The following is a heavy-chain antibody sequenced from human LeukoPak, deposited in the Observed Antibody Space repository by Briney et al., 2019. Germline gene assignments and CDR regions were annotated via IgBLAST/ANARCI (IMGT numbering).Heavy chain of an antibody. D-gene: IGHD1-26*01. V-gene: IGHV3-23*01. CDR1: GFTFSSFA. CDR2: IVSSGGST. CDR3: AKDLRGNYYGLLEY. J-gene: IGHJ4*02. Sequence: GGSLRLSCAASGFTFSSFAMTWVRQAPGKGLEWLSTIVSSGGSTYYADSVKGRFTISRDNSKNTLYLQINSLRAEDTAVYYCAKDLRGNYYGLLEYWGQGTLVTVSS.